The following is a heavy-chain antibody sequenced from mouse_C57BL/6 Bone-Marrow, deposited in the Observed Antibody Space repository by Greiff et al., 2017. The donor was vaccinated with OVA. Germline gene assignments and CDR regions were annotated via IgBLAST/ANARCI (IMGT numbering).Heavy chain of an antibody. Sequence: DVKLQESGPELVKPGASVKMSCKASGYTFTDYNMHWVKQSHGKSLEWIGYINPNNGGTSYNQKFKGKATLTVNKSSSTAYMELRSLTSEDSAVYYCAFYDYPYYFDYWGQGTTLTVSS. CDR1: GYTFTDYN. D-gene: IGHD2-4*01. CDR3: AFYDYPYYFDY. J-gene: IGHJ2*01. V-gene: IGHV1-22*01. CDR2: INPNNGGT.